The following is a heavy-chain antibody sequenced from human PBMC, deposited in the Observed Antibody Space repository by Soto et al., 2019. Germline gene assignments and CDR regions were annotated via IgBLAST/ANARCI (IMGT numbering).Heavy chain of an antibody. Sequence: SETLSLTCTVSGGSISSGGYYWSWIRQHPGKGLEWIGYIYYSGSTYYNPSLKSRVTISVDTSKNQFSLKLSSVTAADTAVYYCARARLDIVVVPAAKDYSNYYYYMDVWGKGTTVTVSS. D-gene: IGHD2-2*03. CDR1: GGSISSGGYY. V-gene: IGHV4-31*03. J-gene: IGHJ6*03. CDR3: ARARLDIVVVPAAKDYSNYYYYMDV. CDR2: IYYSGST.